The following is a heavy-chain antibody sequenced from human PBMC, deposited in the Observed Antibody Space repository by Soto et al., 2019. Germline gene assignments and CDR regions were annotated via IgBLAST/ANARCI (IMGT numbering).Heavy chain of an antibody. Sequence: PGGSLRLSCSGFGFNFGNYALTWVRQAPGKGLEWLGISGGSTYYADSVKGRFTISRDDVKNTLYLQMSSLRAQDTAIYYCAIGGIVGALYGVWGQGTTVTVS. V-gene: IGHV3-23*01. CDR1: GFNFGNYA. J-gene: IGHJ6*02. D-gene: IGHD2-21*01. CDR2: ISGGST. CDR3: AIGGIVGALYGV.